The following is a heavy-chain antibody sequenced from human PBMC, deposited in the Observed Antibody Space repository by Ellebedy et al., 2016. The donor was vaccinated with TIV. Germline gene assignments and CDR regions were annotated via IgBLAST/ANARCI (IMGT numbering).Heavy chain of an antibody. D-gene: IGHD2-2*01. CDR2: ITSNGDKT. V-gene: IGHV3-64D*06. CDR3: VKDAIHAH. CDR1: GFTFSSSA. Sequence: GGSLRLSCSAFGFTFSSSAMQWVRQAPGKGLEYVSAITSNGDKTYYAESVKGRFTISRDNSKNTVYLQMSSLRTEDTAVYYCVKDAIHAHWGQGTLVTVSS. J-gene: IGHJ4*02.